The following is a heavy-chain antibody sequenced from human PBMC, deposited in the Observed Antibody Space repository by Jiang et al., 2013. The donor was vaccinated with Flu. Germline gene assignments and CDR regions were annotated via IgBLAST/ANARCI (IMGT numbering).Heavy chain of an antibody. D-gene: IGHD2-15*01. V-gene: IGHV1-69*13. Sequence: GAEVKKPGASVKVSCKASGGTFSSYAINWVRQAPGQGLAWMGGIIPDFAMANYAQKFQGRVTITADASTRTVSLELSSLRYEDTAVYYCAWAADCRGSSCGYYYGMDVWGQGTTVTVSS. CDR1: GGTFSSYA. CDR2: IIPDFAMA. CDR3: AWAADCRGSSCGYYYGMDV. J-gene: IGHJ6*02.